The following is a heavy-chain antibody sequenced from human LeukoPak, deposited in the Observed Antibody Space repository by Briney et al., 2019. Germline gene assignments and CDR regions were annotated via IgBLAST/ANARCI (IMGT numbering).Heavy chain of an antibody. D-gene: IGHD5-24*01. CDR1: GFTFSSYG. V-gene: IGHV3-23*01. CDR3: AKDPERWLQLRLGFSD. J-gene: IGHJ4*02. Sequence: GGTLRLSCAASGFTFSSYGMSWVRQAPGKGLEWVSGISGSGGNKYYADSVKGRFTISRDNAKNTLNLQMNSLRAEDTAVYYCAKDPERWLQLRLGFSDWGQGTLVTVSS. CDR2: ISGSGGNK.